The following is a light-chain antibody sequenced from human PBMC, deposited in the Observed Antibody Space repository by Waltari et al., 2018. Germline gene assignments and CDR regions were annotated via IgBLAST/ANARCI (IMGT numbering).Light chain of an antibody. CDR1: CSDVGLYHL. J-gene: IGLJ3*02. V-gene: IGLV2-23*02. CDR3: SSYAGTNIHWM. Sequence: QAALTHLAPVSGSPGPSITISCTGTCSDVGLYHLVSWYQQHPGKVPKLMIYEVNKRPSGVSSRFSGSKSVNTASLTISGLQADDEADYYCSSYAGTNIHWMFGGGTKLTVL. CDR2: EVN.